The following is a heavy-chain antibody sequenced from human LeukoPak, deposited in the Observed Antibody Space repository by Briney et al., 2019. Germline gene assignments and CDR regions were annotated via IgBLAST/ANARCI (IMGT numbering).Heavy chain of an antibody. J-gene: IGHJ6*03. Sequence: SETLSLTCTVSGGSISSYYWSWIRQPAGKGLEWIGRIYTSGSTNYNPSLKSRVTMSVDTSKNQFSLKLSSVTAADTAVYYCARDRAHCSSTSCYASYYYYMDVWGKGTTVTVSS. D-gene: IGHD2-2*01. V-gene: IGHV4-4*07. CDR2: IYTSGST. CDR3: ARDRAHCSSTSCYASYYYYMDV. CDR1: GGSISSYY.